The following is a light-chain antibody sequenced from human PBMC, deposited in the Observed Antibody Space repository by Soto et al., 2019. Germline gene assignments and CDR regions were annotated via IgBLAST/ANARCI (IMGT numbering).Light chain of an antibody. CDR2: WAS. V-gene: IGKV4-1*01. CDR3: QQAYSTPS. J-gene: IGKJ4*01. CDR1: QSVLYRSNNKNY. Sequence: IVMTQSPDSLAVSLGERATTNCKSSQSVLYRSNNKNYLAWYQKKVGQPPKLLIYWASTRESGVPDRFSGSVYGTDFTPNISSLQTEDVADYYCQQAYSTPSFGGGTKVEIK.